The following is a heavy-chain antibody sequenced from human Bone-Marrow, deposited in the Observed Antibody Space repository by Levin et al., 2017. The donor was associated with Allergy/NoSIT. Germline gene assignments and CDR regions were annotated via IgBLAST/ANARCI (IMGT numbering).Heavy chain of an antibody. CDR2: ITSTGNTI. CDR1: GFILSDYY. J-gene: IGHJ3*02. Sequence: GGSLRLSCAASGFILSDYYMSWVRQAPVQGLEWVSYITSTGNTIYYADSVKGRFTLSRDNAKNSLYLQMNSLRAEDTAVYYCARHSSSGAFDIWGQGTMVTVSS. CDR3: ARHSSSGAFDI. D-gene: IGHD6-6*01. V-gene: IGHV3-11*01.